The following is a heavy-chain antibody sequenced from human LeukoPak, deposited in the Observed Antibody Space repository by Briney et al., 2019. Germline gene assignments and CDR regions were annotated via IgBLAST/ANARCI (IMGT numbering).Heavy chain of an antibody. V-gene: IGHV4-31*03. CDR2: IYYSGST. CDR1: GGSISSGGYY. Sequence: SETLSLTCTVSGGSISSGGYYWSWIRQHPGKGLEWIGYIYYSGSTYYNPSLKSRVTISVDTSKNQFSLELSSVTAADTAVYYCARDRPYSSSSHWGQGTLVTVSS. D-gene: IGHD6-13*01. J-gene: IGHJ4*02. CDR3: ARDRPYSSSSH.